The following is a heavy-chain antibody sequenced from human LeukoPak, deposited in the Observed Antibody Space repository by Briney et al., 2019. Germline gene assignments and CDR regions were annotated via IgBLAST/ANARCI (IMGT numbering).Heavy chain of an antibody. CDR3: ARLTSSGWSSNWFDP. J-gene: IGHJ5*02. V-gene: IGHV3-48*03. CDR1: GFTFSSYE. D-gene: IGHD6-19*01. Sequence: SGGSLSLSCAAYGFTFSSYEMNWLRQAPGKGLEGVSYISSSGSTIYYADYVKGRFTIYRANAKTSPYLQMNSLRAEDTAVYYCARLTSSGWSSNWFDPWGQGTLVTVSS. CDR2: ISSSGSTI.